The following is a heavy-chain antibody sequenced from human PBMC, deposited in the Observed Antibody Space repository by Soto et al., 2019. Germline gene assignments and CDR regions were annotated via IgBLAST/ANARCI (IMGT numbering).Heavy chain of an antibody. CDR2: ISSSSSTI. Sequence: EVQLVESGGGLVQRGGSLRLSCAASGLTFSSYSTNWVRQAPGKGLEWVSYISSSSSTIYYADSVKGRFTISRDNAKNSLYLQMNIRRAEDTAVYYCAFGEDSRYYYGMDVWGQGTTVTVSS. D-gene: IGHD2-15*01. CDR1: GLTFSSYS. J-gene: IGHJ6*02. CDR3: AFGEDSRYYYGMDV. V-gene: IGHV3-48*01.